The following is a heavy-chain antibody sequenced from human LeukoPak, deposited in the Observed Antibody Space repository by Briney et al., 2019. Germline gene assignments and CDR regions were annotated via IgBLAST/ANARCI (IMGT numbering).Heavy chain of an antibody. J-gene: IGHJ4*02. CDR2: IYYTGST. V-gene: IGHV4-39*01. CDR3: ARRGGSGRAFDY. D-gene: IGHD1-26*01. CDR1: GASISGGTYY. Sequence: SETLSLTCSVSGASISGGTYYWGWIRQPPGKGLEWIGSIYYTGSTYDNPSLKSRVTISVDTSENQFSLKLSSVTAADTAVYYCARRGGSGRAFDYWGQGTLVTVSS.